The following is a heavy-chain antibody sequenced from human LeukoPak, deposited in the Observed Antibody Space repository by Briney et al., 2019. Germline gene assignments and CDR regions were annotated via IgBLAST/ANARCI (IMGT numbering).Heavy chain of an antibody. Sequence: SETLSLTCAVYGGSFSGYYWSWIRQPPGKGLEWIGEINHSGSTNYNPSLKSRVTISVDTSKNQFSLKLSPVTAADTAVYYCARGKGQDAFDIWGQGTMVTVSS. CDR3: ARGKGQDAFDI. J-gene: IGHJ3*02. CDR2: INHSGST. CDR1: GGSFSGYY. V-gene: IGHV4-34*01.